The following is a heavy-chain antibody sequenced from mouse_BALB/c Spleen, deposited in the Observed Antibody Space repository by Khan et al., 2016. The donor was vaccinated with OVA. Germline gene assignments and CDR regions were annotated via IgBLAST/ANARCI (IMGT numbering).Heavy chain of an antibody. V-gene: IGHV2-2*01. CDR2: IWSGGST. J-gene: IGHJ3*01. CDR3: ARNSYMYDFTY. CDR1: GFSLTTYG. Sequence: QVQLKESGPGLVQPSQSLSITCTVSGFSLTTYGVHWVRQSPGQGLEWLGVIWSGGSTDYNAAFISRLSISKDNSKSQVFFKMNSLQADDTAMYYCARNSYMYDFTYWGQGTLVTVSA. D-gene: IGHD2-14*01.